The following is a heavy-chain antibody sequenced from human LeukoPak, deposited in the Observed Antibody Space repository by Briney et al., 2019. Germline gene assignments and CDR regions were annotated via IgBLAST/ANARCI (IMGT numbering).Heavy chain of an antibody. CDR3: AREGGPVVVPAAKEDWFDP. CDR1: GGSISSYY. D-gene: IGHD2-2*01. CDR2: IYTSGST. Sequence: SETLSLTCTVSGGSISSYYWSWIRQPAGKGLEWIGRIYTSGSTNYNPSLKSRVTMSVDTSKNQFSLKLSSVTAADTAVYYCAREGGPVVVPAAKEDWFDPWGQGTLVTVSS. V-gene: IGHV4-4*07. J-gene: IGHJ5*02.